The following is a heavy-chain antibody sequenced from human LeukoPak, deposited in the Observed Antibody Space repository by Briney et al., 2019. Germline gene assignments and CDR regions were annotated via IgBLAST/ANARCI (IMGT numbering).Heavy chain of an antibody. Sequence: GGSLRLSCAASGFTFSSYAMHWVRQAPGKGLEWVAVISYDGSNKYYADSVKGRFTISRDNAKNSLYLQMNSLRAEDTAVYYCARRGPHGIVVVVAATLEYGMDVWGQGTTVTVSS. CDR1: GFTFSSYA. J-gene: IGHJ6*02. CDR2: ISYDGSNK. CDR3: ARRGPHGIVVVVAATLEYGMDV. D-gene: IGHD2-15*01. V-gene: IGHV3-30-3*01.